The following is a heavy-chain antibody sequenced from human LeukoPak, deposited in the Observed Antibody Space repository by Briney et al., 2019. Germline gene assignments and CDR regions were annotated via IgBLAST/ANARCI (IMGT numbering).Heavy chain of an antibody. CDR3: ARQSWSGYSYYYYYMDV. CDR1: GGSISSSSYY. D-gene: IGHD1-14*01. CDR2: IYYSGST. Sequence: SETLSLTRTVSGGSISSSSYYWGWIRQPPGKGLEWIGSIYYSGSTYYNPSLKSRVTISVDTSKNQFSLKLSSVTAADTAVYYCARQSWSGYSYYYYYMDVWGKGTTVTASS. V-gene: IGHV4-39*01. J-gene: IGHJ6*03.